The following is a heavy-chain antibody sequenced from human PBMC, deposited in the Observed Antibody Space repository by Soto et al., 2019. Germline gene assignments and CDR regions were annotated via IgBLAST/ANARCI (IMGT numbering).Heavy chain of an antibody. D-gene: IGHD3-10*01. V-gene: IGHV3-23*01. CDR1: GFTFSSYS. CDR3: ANKQPAGRTRGGFDY. CDR2: INNSGDKT. Sequence: EVQLLESGGGLVQPGGSLRLSCAASGFTFSSYSMSWVRQAPGKGLEWVSIINNSGDKTYYADSVKGRFAISRDNSGNTLYLQMISLRDDDTAVYSCANKQPAGRTRGGFDYWGQGILVSVSS. J-gene: IGHJ4*02.